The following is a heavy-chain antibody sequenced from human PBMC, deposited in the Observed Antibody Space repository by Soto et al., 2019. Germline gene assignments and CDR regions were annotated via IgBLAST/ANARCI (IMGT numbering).Heavy chain of an antibody. V-gene: IGHV3-23*01. D-gene: IGHD3-3*01. CDR3: AKQYDFWSGYFSY. Sequence: PGESLRLSCAASGFTFSSYAMSWFRQAPGKGLEWVSAISGSGGSTYYADSVKGRFTISRDNSKNTLYLQMNSLRAEDTAVYYCAKQYDFWSGYFSYWGQGTLVTVSS. CDR2: ISGSGGST. CDR1: GFTFSSYA. J-gene: IGHJ4*02.